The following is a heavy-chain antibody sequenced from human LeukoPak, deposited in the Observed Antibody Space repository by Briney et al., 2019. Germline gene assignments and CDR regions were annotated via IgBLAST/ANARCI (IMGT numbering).Heavy chain of an antibody. CDR1: GFTFSSYG. D-gene: IGHD4-17*01. J-gene: IGHJ4*02. CDR2: IRNDGTII. Sequence: HPGGSLRLSCAASGFTFSSYGMHWIRQAPGKGLEWVAFIRNDGTIIYNADSVKGRFTISRDNSKNTLYLQMHSLRAEDTALYYCARGDYLFYWGQGTLVTVSS. CDR3: ARGDYLFY. V-gene: IGHV3-30*02.